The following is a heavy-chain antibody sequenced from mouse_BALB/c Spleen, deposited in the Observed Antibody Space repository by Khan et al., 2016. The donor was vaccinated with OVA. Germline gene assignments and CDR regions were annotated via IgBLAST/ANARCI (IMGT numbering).Heavy chain of an antibody. V-gene: IGHV5-9-3*01. CDR2: ISSGGSYT. Sequence: EVELVESGGGLVKPGGSLKFSCAASGFTFSNYAMSWVRQTPEKRLEWVATISSGGSYTYYPDSVKGRFTIYRDQAKNTLYLQMSSLRSEDTAMYYCARTPGYYGSNYFDYWGQGTTLTVSS. CDR1: GFTFSNYA. J-gene: IGHJ2*01. D-gene: IGHD1-1*01. CDR3: ARTPGYYGSNYFDY.